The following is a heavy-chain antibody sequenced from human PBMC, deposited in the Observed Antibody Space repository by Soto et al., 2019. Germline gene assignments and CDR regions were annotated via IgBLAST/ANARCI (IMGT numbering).Heavy chain of an antibody. J-gene: IGHJ4*02. V-gene: IGHV4-31*03. CDR2: IYASGNS. Sequence: QVQLQESGPGLVKPSETLSLTCTVSGGSITRGGHYWNWIRQRPGKGLELIGYIYASGNSYYKPSLRNRVSISLDTSKNQVSLQLTSVTAADTAVYYCAKSLTQAAFDSWGQGALVTVAS. CDR3: AKSLTQAAFDS. CDR1: GGSITRGGHY. D-gene: IGHD6-25*01.